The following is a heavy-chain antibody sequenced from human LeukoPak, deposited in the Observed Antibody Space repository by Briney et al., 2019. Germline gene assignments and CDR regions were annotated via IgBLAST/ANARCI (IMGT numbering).Heavy chain of an antibody. J-gene: IGHJ4*02. CDR1: GYTFTGYY. Sequence: ASVKVTCKASGYTFTGYYMHWVRPAAGQGLEWMGWINPNSGGTDYPQKFQGRVTMTRDTSISTAYMELSRLRSDDTAGYYCAKDQRSSYTYYFEDWGQGTLVTVSS. CDR3: AKDQRSSYTYYFED. D-gene: IGHD3-16*01. CDR2: INPNSGGT. V-gene: IGHV1-2*02.